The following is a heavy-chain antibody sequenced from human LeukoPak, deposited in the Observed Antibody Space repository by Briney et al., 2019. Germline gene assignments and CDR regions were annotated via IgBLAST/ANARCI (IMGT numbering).Heavy chain of an antibody. CDR3: AKAPLGRCSGAICYYFDY. J-gene: IGHJ4*02. CDR2: ISGSDAGT. Sequence: HAGGSLRLSCAASGFTFKNYAMSWVRQAPGKGLEWVSAISGSDAGTYYADSVKGRFTISRDNSKNTLYLQMNSLRAEDAAVYYCAKAPLGRCSGAICYYFDYWGQGTLVTVSS. D-gene: IGHD2-15*01. V-gene: IGHV3-23*01. CDR1: GFTFKNYA.